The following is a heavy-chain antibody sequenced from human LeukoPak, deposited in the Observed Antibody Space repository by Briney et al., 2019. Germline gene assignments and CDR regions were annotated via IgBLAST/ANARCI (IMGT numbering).Heavy chain of an antibody. Sequence: GGSLRLSCAGSGFTFSSYWMSWVRQAPGKGLEWVANIKQDGSEKYYVDSVKGRFTISRDNAKNSLYLQMNSLRAEDTAVYYCAREGSSRWYLDYWGQGTLVTVSS. V-gene: IGHV3-7*01. D-gene: IGHD6-19*01. CDR1: GFTFSSYW. CDR3: AREGSSRWYLDY. CDR2: IKQDGSEK. J-gene: IGHJ4*02.